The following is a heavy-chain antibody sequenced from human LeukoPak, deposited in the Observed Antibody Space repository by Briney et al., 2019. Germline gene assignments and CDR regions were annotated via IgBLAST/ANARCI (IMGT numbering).Heavy chain of an antibody. J-gene: IGHJ3*02. Sequence: GGSLRLSCAASGFTFSSYAMSWVRQAPGKGLEWVSAISGSGGSTYYADSVKGRFTISRDNSKNTLYLQMNSLRAEDTAVYYCAKDVSYYYDSGGYYPDAFDIWGQGTMVTVSS. CDR2: ISGSGGST. D-gene: IGHD3-22*01. V-gene: IGHV3-23*01. CDR1: GFTFSSYA. CDR3: AKDVSYYYDSGGYYPDAFDI.